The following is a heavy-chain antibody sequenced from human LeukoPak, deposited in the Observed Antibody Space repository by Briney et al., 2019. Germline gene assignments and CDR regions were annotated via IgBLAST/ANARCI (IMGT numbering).Heavy chain of an antibody. CDR3: ARDSTTLFDY. Sequence: GGSLRLSCAASGFSFSSHWMSWVRQAPGKGLEWVANIKHDGSDKYYVDSVKGRFTMSRDNTKNSLYLQMNSLRAEDTAVYYCARDSTTLFDYWGQGTLVTVSS. J-gene: IGHJ4*02. V-gene: IGHV3-7*01. CDR1: GFSFSSHW. D-gene: IGHD1-1*01. CDR2: IKHDGSDK.